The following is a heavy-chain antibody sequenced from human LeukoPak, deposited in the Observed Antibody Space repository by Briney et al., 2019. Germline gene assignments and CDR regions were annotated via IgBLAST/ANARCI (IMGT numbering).Heavy chain of an antibody. V-gene: IGHV3-74*01. J-gene: IGHJ4*02. Sequence: GGSLRLSCAASGFTFNNYGMSWVRQAPGKGLVWVSRINSDGSSTSYADSVKGRFTISRDNAKNTLYLQMNSLRAEDTAVYYCAKGVYYFDYWGQGTLVTVSS. CDR3: AKGVYYFDY. D-gene: IGHD6-13*01. CDR2: INSDGSST. CDR1: GFTFNNYG.